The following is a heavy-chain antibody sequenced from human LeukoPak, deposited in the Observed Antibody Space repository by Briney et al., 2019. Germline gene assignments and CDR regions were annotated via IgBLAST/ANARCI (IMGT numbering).Heavy chain of an antibody. CDR1: GFTFSSYA. CDR2: ISYDGSNK. V-gene: IGHV3-30-3*01. CDR3: ARDQFRGYSLSSTVTYYYYMDV. Sequence: PGGSLRLSCAASGFTFSSYAMHWVRQAPGKGLEWVAVISYDGSNKYYADSVKGRFTISRDNSKNTLYLQMNSLRAEDTAVYYCARDQFRGYSLSSTVTYYYYMDVWGKGTTVTVSS. J-gene: IGHJ6*03. D-gene: IGHD1-26*01.